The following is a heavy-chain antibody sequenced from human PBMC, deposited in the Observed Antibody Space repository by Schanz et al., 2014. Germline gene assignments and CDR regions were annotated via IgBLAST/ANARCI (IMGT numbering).Heavy chain of an antibody. CDR3: ARDLAVTGGGLDS. D-gene: IGHD6-19*01. J-gene: IGHJ4*02. CDR2: LYTGGVP. Sequence: EVQLVQSGGGLVQPGGSLRLSCAASGFIVSDYHLNWVRQAPGKGLEWVSALYTGGVPYYADSVTGRFTISRDRSQNTLFLQMDNLRAEDSGIYFCARDLAVTGGGLDSWGQGTLVTVSS. CDR1: GFIVSDYH. V-gene: IGHV3-66*01.